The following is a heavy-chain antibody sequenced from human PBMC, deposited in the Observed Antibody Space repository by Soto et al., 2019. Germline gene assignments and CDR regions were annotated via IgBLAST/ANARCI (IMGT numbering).Heavy chain of an antibody. V-gene: IGHV3-33*01. D-gene: IGHD2-15*01. J-gene: IGHJ6*02. Sequence: QVQLVESGGVVVQPGRSLRLSCAASGFTFSSYGMHWVRQAPGKGLEWVAGIWYDGSNKYYADSVKGRFTISRDNSKNTLYQQMNSLRADDTAVYYCARDYCNHYYFFGMDVWGQGTTVTACS. CDR3: ARDYCNHYYFFGMDV. CDR2: IWYDGSNK. CDR1: GFTFSSYG.